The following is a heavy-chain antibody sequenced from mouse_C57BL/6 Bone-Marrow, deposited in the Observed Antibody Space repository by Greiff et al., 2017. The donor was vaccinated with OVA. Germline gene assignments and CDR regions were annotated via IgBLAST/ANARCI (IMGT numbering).Heavy chain of an antibody. V-gene: IGHV1-55*01. D-gene: IGHD1-1*01. CDR3: ARWYYGSSYDY. Sequence: VKLQQPGAELVKPGASVKMSCKASGYTFTSYWITWVKQRPGQGLEWIGDIYPGSGSTNYNEKFKSKATLTVDTSSSTAYMQLSSLTSEDSAVYYCARWYYGSSYDYWGQGTTLTVSS. CDR2: IYPGSGST. J-gene: IGHJ2*01. CDR1: GYTFTSYW.